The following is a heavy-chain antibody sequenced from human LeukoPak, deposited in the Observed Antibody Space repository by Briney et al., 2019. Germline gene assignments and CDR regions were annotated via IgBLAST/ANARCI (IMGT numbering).Heavy chain of an antibody. CDR1: GYTLTELS. V-gene: IGHV1-24*01. J-gene: IGHJ6*04. CDR3: ATERPGIAAAGDWALYYYGMDV. D-gene: IGHD6-13*01. CDR2: FDPEDGEP. Sequence: ASVKVSCKVSGYTLTELSMHWVRQAPGKGLEWMGGFDPEDGEPIYAQKFQGRVTMTEDTSTDTAYMELSSLRSEDTAVYYCATERPGIAAAGDWALYYYGMDVWGKGTTVTVSS.